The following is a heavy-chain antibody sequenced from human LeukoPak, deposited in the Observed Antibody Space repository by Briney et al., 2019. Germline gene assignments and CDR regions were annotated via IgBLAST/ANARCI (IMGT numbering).Heavy chain of an antibody. D-gene: IGHD3-22*01. CDR3: ARHPSGSSFDY. V-gene: IGHV4-39*01. CDR2: IHRSGST. CDR1: GASISISSYY. J-gene: IGHJ4*02. Sequence: KSSETLSLTCTVSGASISISSYYWGWIRQPPGRGLEWIATIHRSGSTYHNPSLKSRVTMSVDTSKNQFSLKLSSLTAADTAVYYCARHPSGSSFDYWGQGTLVTVSS.